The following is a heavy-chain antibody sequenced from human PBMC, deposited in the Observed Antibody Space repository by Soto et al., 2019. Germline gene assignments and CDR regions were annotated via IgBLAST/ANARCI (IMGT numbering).Heavy chain of an antibody. Sequence: PGGSLRLSCAASGFTFRNAWMNWVRQAPGKGLEWVGRIKSKTDGGTRDYAAPVKGRFTISRDDSKNTLYLQMNSLKTEDTAVYYCTTALVVPDDAFDIWGQGTMVTVSS. V-gene: IGHV3-15*07. CDR2: IKSKTDGGTR. CDR1: GFTFRNAW. CDR3: TTALVVPDDAFDI. D-gene: IGHD3-22*01. J-gene: IGHJ3*02.